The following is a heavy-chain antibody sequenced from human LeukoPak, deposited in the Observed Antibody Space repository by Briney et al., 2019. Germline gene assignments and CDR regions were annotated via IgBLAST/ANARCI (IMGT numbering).Heavy chain of an antibody. CDR3: ARGPRYSSGWSRKYFDY. J-gene: IGHJ4*02. D-gene: IGHD6-19*01. V-gene: IGHV4-34*01. CDR2: INHSGST. CDR1: GGSFSGYY. Sequence: SETLSLTCAVYGGSFSGYYWSWIRQPPGKGLEWIGEINHSGSTNYNPSLKSRVTISVDTSKNQFSLKLSSVTAADTAVYYCARGPRYSSGWSRKYFDYWGQGTLVTVSS.